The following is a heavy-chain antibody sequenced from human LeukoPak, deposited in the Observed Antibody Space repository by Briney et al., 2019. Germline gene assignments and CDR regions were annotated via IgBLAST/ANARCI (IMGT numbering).Heavy chain of an antibody. D-gene: IGHD3-16*01. CDR3: ARASWVSITDAVR. Sequence: GGSLRLSCAASGLSFTTFAMSWVRQGPARGLEWVSSMKGTGETFYADSVKGRFTLSRDSSRNTVHLQLNNLRVEDTAIYYCARASWVSITDAVRWGQGTLVTVSS. J-gene: IGHJ4*02. CDR1: GLSFTTFA. CDR2: MKGTGET. V-gene: IGHV3-23*01.